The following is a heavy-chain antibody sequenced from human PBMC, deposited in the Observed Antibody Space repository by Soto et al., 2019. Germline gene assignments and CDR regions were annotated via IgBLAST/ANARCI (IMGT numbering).Heavy chain of an antibody. J-gene: IGHJ4*02. V-gene: IGHV3-74*01. CDR1: GFPFSSYW. CDR2: INSDGSTT. CDR3: ARDREYDILTGSDY. Sequence: GGSLRLSCAASGFPFSSYWMHWVRQAPGKGLVWVSRINSDGSTTTYADSVKGRFTISRDNAKNTLYLQINSLRAEDTAVYYCARDREYDILTGSDYWGQGTLVTVSS. D-gene: IGHD3-9*01.